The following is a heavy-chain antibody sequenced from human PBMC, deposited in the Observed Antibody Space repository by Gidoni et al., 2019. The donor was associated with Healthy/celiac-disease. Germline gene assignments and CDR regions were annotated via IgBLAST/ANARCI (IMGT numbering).Heavy chain of an antibody. J-gene: IGHJ6*02. CDR2: IYPGDSDT. CDR3: ARPGLGGDYVWGSYRPMGGMDV. CDR1: GYSFTSYW. D-gene: IGHD3-16*02. Sequence: EVQLVQSGAEVKKPGESLKISCKGSGYSFTSYWIGWVRQMPGKGLEWMGIIYPGDSDTRYSPSFQGQVTISADKSISTAYLQWSSLKASDTAMYYCARPGLGGDYVWGSYRPMGGMDVWGQGTTVTVSS. V-gene: IGHV5-51*01.